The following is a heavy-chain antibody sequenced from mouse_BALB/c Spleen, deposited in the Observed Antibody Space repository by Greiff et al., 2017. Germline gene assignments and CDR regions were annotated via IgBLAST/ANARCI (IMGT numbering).Heavy chain of an antibody. Sequence: VKVVESGPGLVAPSQSLSITCTVSGFSLTGYGVNWVRQPPGKGLEWLGMIWGDGSTDYNSALKSRLSISKDNSKSQVFLKMNSLQTDDTARYYCARDRRYYGSSYWYFDVWGAGTTVTVSS. CDR3: ARDRRYYGSSYWYFDV. J-gene: IGHJ1*01. CDR1: GFSLTGYG. V-gene: IGHV2-6-7*01. CDR2: IWGDGST. D-gene: IGHD1-1*01.